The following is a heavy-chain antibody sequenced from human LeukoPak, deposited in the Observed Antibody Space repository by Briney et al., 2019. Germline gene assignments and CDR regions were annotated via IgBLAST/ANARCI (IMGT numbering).Heavy chain of an antibody. CDR3: ATVGGLYYYDSSGYSLRY. D-gene: IGHD3-22*01. J-gene: IGHJ4*02. CDR2: INFDNGDT. V-gene: IGHV1-2*02. CDR1: GYTFNGYH. Sequence: ASVKVSCKASGYTFNGYHMHWVRQAPGQGLEWMGLINFDNGDTKYVQKFQGRVTMTEDTSTDTAYMELSSLRSEDTAVYYCATVGGLYYYDSSGYSLRYWGQGTLVTVSS.